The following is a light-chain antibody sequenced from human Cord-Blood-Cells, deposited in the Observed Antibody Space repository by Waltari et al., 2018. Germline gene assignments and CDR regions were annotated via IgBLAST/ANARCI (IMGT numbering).Light chain of an antibody. CDR2: WAS. J-gene: IGKJ4*01. CDR1: QRVLYSSNNKHY. Sequence: DIVITPSPDSLAVSLGESATINCKSSQRVLYSSNNKHYLAWYQQQPGQPPKLLMYWASTRESGVPDRFSGSGSGADVTLNISSLQAEEVTVEYCQQYYRTPLTCGGGTKVEI. V-gene: IGKV4-1*01. CDR3: QQYYRTPLT.